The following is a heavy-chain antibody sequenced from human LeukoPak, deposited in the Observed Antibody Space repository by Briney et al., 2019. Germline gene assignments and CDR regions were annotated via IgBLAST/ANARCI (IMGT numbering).Heavy chain of an antibody. CDR2: IYYSGST. V-gene: IGHV4-59*12. CDR1: GGSISSYY. J-gene: IGHJ4*02. CDR3: ARYYGPNSGFDY. D-gene: IGHD4-17*01. Sequence: SETLSLTCTVSGGSISSYYWSWIRQPPGKGLEWIGYIYYSGSTNYNPSLKSRATISVDRSKNQFSLKLSSVTAADTAVYYCARYYGPNSGFDYWGQGTLVTVSS.